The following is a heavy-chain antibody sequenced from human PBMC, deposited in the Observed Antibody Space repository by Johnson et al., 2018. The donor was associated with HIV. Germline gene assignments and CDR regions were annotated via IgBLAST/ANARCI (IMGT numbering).Heavy chain of an antibody. CDR1: GFTFSFYW. V-gene: IGHV3-7*01. Sequence: VQLVESGGGLVQPGGSLRLSCAASGFTFSFYWMTWVRQAPGKGLEWVANIKQDGSSTSYADSVKGRFTISRDNAKNTLYLQMNSLRAEDTAVYYCARVRELSIAAAGVAFDIWGQGTMVTVSS. CDR3: ARVRELSIAAAGVAFDI. CDR2: IKQDGSST. D-gene: IGHD6-13*01. J-gene: IGHJ3*02.